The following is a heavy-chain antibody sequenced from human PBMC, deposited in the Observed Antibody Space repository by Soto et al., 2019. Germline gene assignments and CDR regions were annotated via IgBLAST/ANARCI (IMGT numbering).Heavy chain of an antibody. J-gene: IGHJ4*02. V-gene: IGHV4-39*01. Sequence: PSETLSLTCTVSGDSISSSTYFWGWVRQPPGKGLEWIGSIYYSGSTYYNPSLKSRVTISVDTSKSHFSLKLSSVTAADTAVYYCGRHLGEAYFDDWGQGTLVTVSS. CDR2: IYYSGST. CDR1: GDSISSSTYF. CDR3: GRHLGEAYFDD.